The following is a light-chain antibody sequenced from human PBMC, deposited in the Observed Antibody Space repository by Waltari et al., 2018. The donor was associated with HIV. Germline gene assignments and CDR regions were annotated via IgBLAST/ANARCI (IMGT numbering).Light chain of an antibody. CDR3: QSYDSSLRGSV. V-gene: IGLV1-40*01. Sequence: QSVLTQPPSVSGAPGQRVTFSCTGSSPTIRAGCAVHWYQQLPGTAPKLLIYGNSNRPSGVPDRFSGSKSGTSASLAITGLQAEDEADYYCQSYDSSLRGSVFGGGTKLTVL. J-gene: IGLJ2*01. CDR2: GNS. CDR1: SPTIRAGCA.